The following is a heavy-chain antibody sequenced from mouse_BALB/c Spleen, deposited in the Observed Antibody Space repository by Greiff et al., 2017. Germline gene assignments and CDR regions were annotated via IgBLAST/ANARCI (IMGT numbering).Heavy chain of an antibody. CDR3: APLMITKGYAMDY. D-gene: IGHD2-4*01. CDR1: GFNIKDTY. Sequence: EVMLVESGAELVKPGASVKLSCTASGFNIKDTYMHWVKQRPEQGLEWIGRIDPANGNTKYDPKFQGKATITADTSSNTAYLQLSSLTSEDTAVYYCAPLMITKGYAMDYWGQGTSVTVSS. J-gene: IGHJ4*01. V-gene: IGHV14-3*02. CDR2: IDPANGNT.